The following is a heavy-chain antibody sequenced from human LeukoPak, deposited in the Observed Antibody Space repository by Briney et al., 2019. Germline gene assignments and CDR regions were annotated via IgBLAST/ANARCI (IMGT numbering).Heavy chain of an antibody. CDR3: THDSSAYYTFHY. CDR2: IKSKGGGGTI. Sequence: GGSLRLSCAVSGFSFTDAWMSWVRQAPGKGLECIGRIKSKGGGGTIDYAAPVEGRFTISRDGSKNTVYLQMNSLKTEDTAVYFCTHDSSAYYTFHYWGQGALVTVSS. CDR1: GFSFTDAW. J-gene: IGHJ4*02. V-gene: IGHV3-15*01. D-gene: IGHD3-22*01.